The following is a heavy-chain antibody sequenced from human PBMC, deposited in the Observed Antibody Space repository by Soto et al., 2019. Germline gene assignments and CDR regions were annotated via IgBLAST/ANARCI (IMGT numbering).Heavy chain of an antibody. V-gene: IGHV5-51*01. CDR1: GYSFTKYW. CDR3: ARQDYYDSRGSLVQH. CDR2: IYPDESDT. D-gene: IGHD3-22*01. J-gene: IGHJ1*01. Sequence: PGESLKISCKGSGYSFTKYWIGWVRQMPGKGLEWMAIIYPDESDTRYSPSFQGQVTISADKSISTAYLQWSSLKASDTAMYYCARQDYYDSRGSLVQHWGQGTLVTVSS.